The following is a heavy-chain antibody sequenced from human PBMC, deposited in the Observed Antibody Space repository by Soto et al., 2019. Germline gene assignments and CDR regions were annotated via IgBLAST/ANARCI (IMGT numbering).Heavy chain of an antibody. D-gene: IGHD5-12*01. CDR2: IYYSGST. CDR3: ARGVATIGP. J-gene: IGHJ5*02. CDR1: GDSISSYY. V-gene: IGHV4-59*01. Sequence: SETLSLTCTVSGDSISSYYWSWIRQPPGKGLEWIGYIYYSGSTNYNPSLKSRDNISVDTPKNQFSLKLTSVTAADTAVYYCARGVATIGPWGQGTLVTVSS.